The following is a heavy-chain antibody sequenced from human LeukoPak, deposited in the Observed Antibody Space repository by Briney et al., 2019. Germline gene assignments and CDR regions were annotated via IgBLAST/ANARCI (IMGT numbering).Heavy chain of an antibody. D-gene: IGHD2-15*01. Sequence: GRSLRLSCAASGFTFSSYGMHWVRQAPGKGLEWVAVIWYDGSNKYYADSVKGRFTISRDNSKNTLYLQMNSLRAEDTAVYYCARERCSGGSCYHYYYYGMDVWGQGTTVTVSS. CDR1: GFTFSSYG. J-gene: IGHJ6*02. CDR3: ARERCSGGSCYHYYYYGMDV. CDR2: IWYDGSNK. V-gene: IGHV3-33*01.